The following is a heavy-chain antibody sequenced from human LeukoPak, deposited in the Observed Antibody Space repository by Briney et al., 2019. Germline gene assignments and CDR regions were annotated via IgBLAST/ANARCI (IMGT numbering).Heavy chain of an antibody. J-gene: IGHJ6*02. V-gene: IGHV1-18*04. CDR3: ASWLFSYYYGMDV. CDR2: ISAYNGNT. D-gene: IGHD5-12*01. Sequence: ASVKVSCKASGYTFTSYYMHWVRQAPGQGLEWMGWISAYNGNTNYAQKLQGRVTMTTDTSTSTAYMELRSLRSDDTAVYYCASWLFSYYYGMDVWGQGTTVTVSS. CDR1: GYTFTSYY.